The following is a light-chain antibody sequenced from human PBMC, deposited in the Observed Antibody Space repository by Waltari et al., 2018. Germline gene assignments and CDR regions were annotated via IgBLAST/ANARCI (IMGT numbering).Light chain of an antibody. V-gene: IGKV3-11*01. CDR2: YAS. Sequence: EIVLTQSPGTLSLSPGESATLSCRASQSVDTYLAWYQKEPGQAPRLHIYYASTRATGIPARFSGSGSWTDFTLTISSLEPEDFAVYYCQQRSSWFTFGGGTKVEV. CDR1: QSVDTY. CDR3: QQRSSWFT. J-gene: IGKJ4*01.